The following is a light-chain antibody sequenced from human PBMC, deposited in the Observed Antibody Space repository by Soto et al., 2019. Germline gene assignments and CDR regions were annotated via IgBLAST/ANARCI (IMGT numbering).Light chain of an antibody. CDR3: QQYKSYSRT. V-gene: IGKV1-5*01. CDR1: RSIGLW. J-gene: IGKJ1*01. Sequence: DIHMTQSPSTLSASVGDRVTVAXRASRSIGLWFAWYQQKPGXAPKXXXDDXSSLERGVPSRLSGSGSGTEFTLTSSSLHPDDFSTYYCQQYKSYSRTVGQGTKVDIK. CDR2: DXS.